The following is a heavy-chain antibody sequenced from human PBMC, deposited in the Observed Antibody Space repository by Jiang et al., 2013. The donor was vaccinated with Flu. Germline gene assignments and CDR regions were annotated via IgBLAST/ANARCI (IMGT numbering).Heavy chain of an antibody. D-gene: IGHD3-3*01. J-gene: IGHJ4*02. CDR2: INHSGST. CDR3: ARGNRLEWLLFRAYFDY. V-gene: IGHV4-34*01. Sequence: LLKPSETLSLTCAVYGGSFSGYYWSWIRQPPGKGLEWIGEINHSGSTNYNPSLKSRVTISVDTSKNQFSLKLSSVTAADTAVYYCARGNRLEWLLFRAYFDYWGQGTLVTVSS. CDR1: GGSFSGYY.